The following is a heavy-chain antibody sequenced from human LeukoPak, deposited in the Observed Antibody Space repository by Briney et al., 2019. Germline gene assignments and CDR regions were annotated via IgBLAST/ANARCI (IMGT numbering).Heavy chain of an antibody. CDR1: GYTFTSYD. J-gene: IGHJ4*02. V-gene: IGHV1-8*03. CDR3: ARGRGSWSLDY. D-gene: IGHD6-13*01. Sequence: ASVKVSCKASGYTFTSYDINWVRQATGQGLEWMGWMNPNSGNTGYAQKFQGRVTITRNTSTSTAYMELSSLRSEDTAVFYCARGRGSWSLDYWGQGTLVPVSS. CDR2: MNPNSGNT.